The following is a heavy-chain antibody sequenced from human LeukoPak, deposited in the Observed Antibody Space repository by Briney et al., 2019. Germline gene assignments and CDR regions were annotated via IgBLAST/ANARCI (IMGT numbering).Heavy chain of an antibody. V-gene: IGHV3-30*18. CDR1: GFTFSSYG. CDR2: ISYDGSNK. D-gene: IGHD3-22*01. J-gene: IGHJ4*02. Sequence: GGSLRLSCAASGFTFSSYGMHWVRQAPGKGLEWVAVISYDGSNKYYADSVKGRFTISRDNSKNTLYLQMNSLRAEDTAVYYCAKDHYDSSDYWGQGTLVTVSS. CDR3: AKDHYDSSDY.